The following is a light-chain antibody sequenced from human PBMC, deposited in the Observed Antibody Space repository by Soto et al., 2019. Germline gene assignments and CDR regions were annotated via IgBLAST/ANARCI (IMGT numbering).Light chain of an antibody. J-gene: IGLJ2*01. V-gene: IGLV4-69*01. CDR1: SGHSSYA. CDR3: QTWGTGIHVV. Sequence: QPVLTQSPSASASLGASVKLTCTLSSGHSSYAIAWHQQQPEKGPRYLMKLDSDGSHTKGDEIPDRFSGSSSGAERYLTISSLQYKDEADYYCQTWGTGIHVVFGGGTKVTVL. CDR2: LDSDGSH.